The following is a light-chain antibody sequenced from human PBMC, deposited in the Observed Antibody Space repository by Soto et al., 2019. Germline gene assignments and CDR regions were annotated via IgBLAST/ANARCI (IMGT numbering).Light chain of an antibody. V-gene: IGKV1-39*01. CDR3: QETYSSLT. J-gene: IGKJ4*01. Sequence: RFTITCRASESITSYLNRYQQKPGKAPKLLIYAASSLHTGVPSRFSGSGFGTDFTLTISSLQPEDFATYFCQETYSSLTFGGGTKVDI. CDR2: AAS. CDR1: ESITSY.